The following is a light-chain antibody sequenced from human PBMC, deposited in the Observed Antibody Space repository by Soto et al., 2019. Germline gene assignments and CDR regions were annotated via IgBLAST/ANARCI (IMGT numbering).Light chain of an antibody. J-gene: IGLJ2*01. CDR2: STS. V-gene: IGLV7-43*01. CDR3: PQKV. CDR1: TGAVTSGYY. Sequence: QTVVTQEPSLTVSPGGTVTLTCASSTGAVTSGYYPNWFQQKPGQAPRALIYSTSNKRSWTPARFSGSLLGGKAALTLSGVQPEDEAEYYCPQKVFGGGTKLTVL.